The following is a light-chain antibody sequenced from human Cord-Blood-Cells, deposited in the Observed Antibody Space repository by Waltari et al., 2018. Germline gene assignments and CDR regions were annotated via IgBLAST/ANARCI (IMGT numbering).Light chain of an antibody. CDR1: QTISSY. Sequence: DIQMTQSPSSLSASVGDRVTITCRQSQTISSYLNWYQQKPGKAPKLLIYAASSLQSGVPSMCSGSGAGTDFTLTISRLQPEDFATYYCQQSYSTPGTFGQGTKVEIK. V-gene: IGKV1-39*01. CDR3: QQSYSTPGT. J-gene: IGKJ1*01. CDR2: AAS.